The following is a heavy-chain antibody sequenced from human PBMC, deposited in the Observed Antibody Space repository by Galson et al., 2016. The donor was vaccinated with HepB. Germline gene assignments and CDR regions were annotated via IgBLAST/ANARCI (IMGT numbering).Heavy chain of an antibody. CDR3: ARGIAARYWYFDL. Sequence: SLRLSCAASGFTFSNYGMHWVRQAPGKGLEWVAVIWYDGSNTYYADSVKGRFTISRDNSKNTLYVQMDSLRAEDTAVYFCARGIAARYWYFDLWGRGTLVTVSS. V-gene: IGHV3-33*01. CDR1: GFTFSNYG. D-gene: IGHD6-13*01. J-gene: IGHJ2*01. CDR2: IWYDGSNT.